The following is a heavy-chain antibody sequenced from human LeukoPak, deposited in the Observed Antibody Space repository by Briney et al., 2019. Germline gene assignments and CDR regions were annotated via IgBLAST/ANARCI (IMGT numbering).Heavy chain of an antibody. D-gene: IGHD2-2*03. CDR1: GGSFSGYY. CDR3: ARLGYCSSTSCYWFDP. J-gene: IGHJ5*02. Sequence: SETLSLTCAVYGGSFSGYYWSWIRQPPGKGLEWIGEINHSGSTNYNPSLKSRVTISVDTSKNQFSPKLSSVTAADTAVYYCARLGYCSSTSCYWFDPWGQGTLVTVSS. CDR2: INHSGST. V-gene: IGHV4-34*01.